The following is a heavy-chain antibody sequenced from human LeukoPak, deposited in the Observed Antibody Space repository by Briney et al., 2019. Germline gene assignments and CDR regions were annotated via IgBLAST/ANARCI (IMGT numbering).Heavy chain of an antibody. V-gene: IGHV4-39*01. CDR2: IHYSGST. J-gene: IGHJ3*02. Sequence: SETLSLTCTVSGGSFSSSSYYWGWTRQLPGKGLEWIGSIHYSGSTYYNPSLKSRVTISVDTSKNQFSLKLSSVTAADTAVYYCARWTSSSTDAFDIWGQGTMVTVSS. CDR3: ARWTSSSTDAFDI. CDR1: GGSFSSSSYY. D-gene: IGHD6-6*01.